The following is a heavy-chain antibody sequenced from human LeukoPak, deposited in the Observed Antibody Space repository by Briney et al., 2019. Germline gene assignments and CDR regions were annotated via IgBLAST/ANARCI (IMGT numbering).Heavy chain of an antibody. CDR3: AREFGAYYYYGMDV. Sequence: GASVKVSCRASGDTFTSYGISWVRQAPGQGLEWMGWISAYNGNTNYAQKLQGRVTMTTDTSTSTAYMELRSLRSDDTAVYYCAREFGAYYYYGMDVWGQGTTVTVSS. J-gene: IGHJ6*02. D-gene: IGHD3-16*01. V-gene: IGHV1-18*01. CDR1: GDTFTSYG. CDR2: ISAYNGNT.